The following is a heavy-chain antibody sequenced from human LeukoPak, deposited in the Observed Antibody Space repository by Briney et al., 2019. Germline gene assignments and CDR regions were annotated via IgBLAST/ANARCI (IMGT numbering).Heavy chain of an antibody. V-gene: IGHV3-20*04. J-gene: IGHJ4*02. CDR3: ARDSSGYSPTSFDY. D-gene: IGHD3-22*01. CDR1: GFTFDDYG. CDR2: INWNGGST. Sequence: RTGGSLRLSCAASGFTFDDYGMSWVRQAPGKGLEWVSGINWNGGSTGYADSVKGRFTISRDNAKNSLYLQMNSLRAEDTALYYCARDSSGYSPTSFDYWGQGTLVTVSS.